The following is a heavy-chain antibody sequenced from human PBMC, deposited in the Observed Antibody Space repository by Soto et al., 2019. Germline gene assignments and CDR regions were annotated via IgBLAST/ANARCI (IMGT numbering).Heavy chain of an antibody. Sequence: EVQLVESGGGLVQPGGSLRLSCAASGFTFSSYWMSWVRQAPGKGLEWVANIRQDGSEKYYVDSVKGRFTISRDNAKNSLYLQMNSLRAEDTAVYYCARDGAGYFDWLFAFDIWGQGTMVTVSS. CDR1: GFTFSSYW. CDR3: ARDGAGYFDWLFAFDI. CDR2: IRQDGSEK. J-gene: IGHJ3*02. D-gene: IGHD3-9*01. V-gene: IGHV3-7*01.